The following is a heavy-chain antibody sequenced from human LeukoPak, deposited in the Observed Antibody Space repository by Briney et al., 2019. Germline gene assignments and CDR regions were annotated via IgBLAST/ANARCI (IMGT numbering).Heavy chain of an antibody. CDR1: GFPSSIPW. CDR2: IKDVGSHT. J-gene: IGHJ4*02. Sequence: PGGSLRLSCAAPGFPSSIPWTHWVPAAPGKGLVWVSHIKDVGSHTNYTDSVWGRFSTSRDNTKSTRSLRMRSLRAENTAVYYSARGGGIVTGVFEWGQGTLGTVSS. CDR3: ARGGGIVTGVFE. V-gene: IGHV3-74*01. D-gene: IGHD3-16*02.